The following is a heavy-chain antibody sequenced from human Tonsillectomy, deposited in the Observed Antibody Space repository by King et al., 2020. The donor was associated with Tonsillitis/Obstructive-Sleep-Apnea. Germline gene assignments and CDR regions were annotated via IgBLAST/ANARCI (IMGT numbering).Heavy chain of an antibody. CDR3: ARDDFYGSGTYRYYYGLDV. CDR2: IWYDRSNT. Sequence: VQLVESGGGVVQPGRSLRLSCTASGFNFSTYGMHWVRQAPGKGLEWVAAIWYDRSNTYYADSLKGRFTISRDNFKNTLYLQMNSLRAEDTVLYYCARDDFYGSGTYRYYYGLDVWGQGTTVTVSS. V-gene: IGHV3-33*01. J-gene: IGHJ6*02. CDR1: GFNFSTYG. D-gene: IGHD3-10*01.